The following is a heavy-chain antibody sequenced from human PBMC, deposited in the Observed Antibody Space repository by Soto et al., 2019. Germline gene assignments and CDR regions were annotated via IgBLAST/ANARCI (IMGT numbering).Heavy chain of an antibody. D-gene: IGHD3-16*01. CDR1: GFTFSSYA. CDR2: ISYDGSNK. V-gene: IGHV3-30-3*01. Sequence: QVQLVESGGGVVQPGGSLRLSCAASGFTFSSYAMHWVRQAPGKGLEWVALISYDGSNKYYADSVKGRCTISRDNTKNTLYLQMNSLRAEDTAVYYCARDPWGTRFAEWTYYVGYCVQGTLVTGSS. CDR3: ARDPWGTRFAEWTYYVGY. J-gene: IGHJ4*02.